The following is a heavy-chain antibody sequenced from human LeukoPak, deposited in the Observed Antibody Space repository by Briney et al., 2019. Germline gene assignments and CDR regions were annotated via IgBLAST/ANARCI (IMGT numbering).Heavy chain of an antibody. D-gene: IGHD5-24*01. CDR2: IYYSGST. Sequence: SETLSLTCTVSGGSISSGGYYWSWIRQHPGKGLEWIGYIYYSGSTYYNPSLKSRVTISVDTSKNQFSLKLSSVTAADTAVYYCARGSEEVSTIGEAFDIWGQGIAVTVSS. J-gene: IGHJ3*02. CDR1: GGSISSGGYY. V-gene: IGHV4-31*03. CDR3: ARGSEEVSTIGEAFDI.